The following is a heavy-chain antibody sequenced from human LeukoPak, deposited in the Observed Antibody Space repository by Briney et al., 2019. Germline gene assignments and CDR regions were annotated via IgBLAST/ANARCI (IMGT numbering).Heavy chain of an antibody. D-gene: IGHD2-2*01. J-gene: IGHJ6*04. CDR1: GFTFSSYW. CDR3: ARGRVPAALYYYYYGMDV. V-gene: IGHV3-7*03. Sequence: PGGSLRLSCAASGFTFSSYWMSWVRQAPGKGLEWVANIKQDGSEKYYVDSVKGRFTISRGNAKNSLYLQMNSLRAEDTAVYYCARGRVPAALYYYYYGMDVWGKGTTVTVSS. CDR2: IKQDGSEK.